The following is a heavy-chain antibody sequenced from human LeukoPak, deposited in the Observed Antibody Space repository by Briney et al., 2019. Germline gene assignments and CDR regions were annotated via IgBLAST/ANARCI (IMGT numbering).Heavy chain of an antibody. CDR2: IYYSGST. CDR3: ARNGGVSGTYFPPHHYGMDV. V-gene: IGHV4-39*07. J-gene: IGHJ6*02. CDR1: GGSISSSSYY. D-gene: IGHD3-16*01. Sequence: SETLSLTCTVSGGSISSSSYYWGWIRQPPGKGLEWIGSIYYSGSTYYNPSLKSRVTISVDTSKNQFSLKLSSVTAADTAVYYCARNGGVSGTYFPPHHYGMDVWGQGTTVTVSS.